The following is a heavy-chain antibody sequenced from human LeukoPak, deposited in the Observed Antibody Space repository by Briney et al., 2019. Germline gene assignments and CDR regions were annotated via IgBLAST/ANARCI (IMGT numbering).Heavy chain of an antibody. V-gene: IGHV4-31*03. D-gene: IGHD3-3*01. Sequence: NASETLSLTCTVSGGSISSGGYYWSWIRQRPGKGLEWIGYIYYSGSTYYNPSLKSRVTISVDTSKNQFSLKLSSVTAADTAVYYCARAGYDFWSGYYTGSWFDPWGQGTLVTVSS. CDR2: IYYSGST. CDR1: GGSISSGGYY. J-gene: IGHJ5*02. CDR3: ARAGYDFWSGYYTGSWFDP.